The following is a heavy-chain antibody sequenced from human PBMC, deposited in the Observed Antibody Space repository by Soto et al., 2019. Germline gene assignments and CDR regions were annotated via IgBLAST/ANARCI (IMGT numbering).Heavy chain of an antibody. CDR2: TRNKASSYTT. CDR3: AREGSSSGPDYEY. D-gene: IGHD3-22*01. J-gene: IGHJ4*02. Sequence: GGSLRLSCAASGFSFSDYYINWVRQAPGKGLEWVSRTRNKASSYTTDYAAFVKGRFTISRDDSKNLIYLQMNSLKTEDTAVYYCAREGSSSGPDYEYWGQGTLVTVSS. V-gene: IGHV3-72*01. CDR1: GFSFSDYY.